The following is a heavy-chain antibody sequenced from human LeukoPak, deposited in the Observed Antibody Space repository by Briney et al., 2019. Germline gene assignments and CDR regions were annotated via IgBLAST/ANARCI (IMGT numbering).Heavy chain of an antibody. CDR1: GGSMSSYY. D-gene: IGHD3-10*01. CDR2: IYHSGST. CDR3: ARRNYGGNSGRYWYFDL. J-gene: IGHJ2*01. V-gene: IGHV4-59*01. Sequence: PSETPSLTCSVSGGSMSSYYWSWVRQPPGKGLEWVGYIYHSGSTNYNPSLKNRVTISVDTSKNQFSLKLSSVTAADTAVYYCARRNYGGNSGRYWYFDLWGRGTLVTVSS.